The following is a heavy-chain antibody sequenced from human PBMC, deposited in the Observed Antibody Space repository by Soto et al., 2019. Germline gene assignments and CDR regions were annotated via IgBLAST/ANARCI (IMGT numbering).Heavy chain of an antibody. CDR1: GGSISRGGYY. Sequence: QVQLQESGPGLVKPSQTLSLTCTVSGGSISRGGYYWSWIRQHPGKVLEWIGYTYYSGSTYYTTSLESRVTISVDTSKNPFSLKLSSVTAADTAIYYCARSVFPWGQGTLVTVSS. CDR3: ARSVFP. CDR2: TYYSGST. J-gene: IGHJ5*02. V-gene: IGHV4-31*03.